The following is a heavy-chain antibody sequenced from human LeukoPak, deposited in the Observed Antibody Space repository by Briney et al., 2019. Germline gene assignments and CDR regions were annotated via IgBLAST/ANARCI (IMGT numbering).Heavy chain of an antibody. Sequence: PGGSLRLSCAASGFTFSSYSMNWVRQAPGKGLEWVSSISSSSSYIYYADSVKGRFTISRDNAKNSLYLQMNSLRAEDTAVYYCAKDPPPPTPYGDYGGYWGQGTLVTVSS. CDR3: AKDPPPPTPYGDYGGY. J-gene: IGHJ4*02. CDR1: GFTFSSYS. CDR2: ISSSSSYI. V-gene: IGHV3-21*04. D-gene: IGHD4-17*01.